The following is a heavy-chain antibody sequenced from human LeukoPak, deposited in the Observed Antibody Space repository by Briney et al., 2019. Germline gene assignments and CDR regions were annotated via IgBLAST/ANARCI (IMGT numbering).Heavy chain of an antibody. CDR2: ISSSGSTV. J-gene: IGHJ6*04. Sequence: GGSLRLSCAASGFTFSSYGMNWVRQAPGKGLEWVSYISSSGSTVYYADSVKGRFTISRDNAKNSLYLQMNSLRAEDTAVYYCAELGITMIGGVWGKGTTVTISS. V-gene: IGHV3-48*03. CDR3: AELGITMIGGV. D-gene: IGHD3-10*02. CDR1: GFTFSSYG.